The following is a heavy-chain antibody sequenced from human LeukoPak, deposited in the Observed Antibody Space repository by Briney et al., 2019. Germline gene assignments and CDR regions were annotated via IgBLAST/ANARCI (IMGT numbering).Heavy chain of an antibody. D-gene: IGHD3-10*01. CDR2: ISYDGSNK. CDR3: AKHYYGSGSYYREETDY. Sequence: GRSLRLFCAASGFTFSSYGMHWGRQAPGKGLEWVAVISYDGSNKYYADSVKGRFTISRDNSKNTLYLQMNSLRAEDTAVYYCAKHYYGSGSYYREETDYWGQGTLVTVSS. J-gene: IGHJ4*02. CDR1: GFTFSSYG. V-gene: IGHV3-30*18.